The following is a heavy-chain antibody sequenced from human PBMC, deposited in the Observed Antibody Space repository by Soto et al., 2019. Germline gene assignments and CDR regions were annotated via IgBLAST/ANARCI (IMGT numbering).Heavy chain of an antibody. CDR1: GGTFSSYA. CDR3: ACNWVAAAGRMMAY. V-gene: IGHV1-69*13. J-gene: IGHJ4*02. Sequence: ASVKVSCKASGGTFSSYAISWVRQAPGQGLEWMGGIIPIFGTANYAQKFQGRVTITADESTSTAYMELSSLRSEDTAVYYCACNWVAAAGRMMAYWGQGTLVTVSS. D-gene: IGHD6-13*01. CDR2: IIPIFGTA.